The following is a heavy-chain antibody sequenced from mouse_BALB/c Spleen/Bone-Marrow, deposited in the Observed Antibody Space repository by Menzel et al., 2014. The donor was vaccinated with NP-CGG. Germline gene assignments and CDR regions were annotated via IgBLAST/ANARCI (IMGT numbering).Heavy chain of an antibody. CDR2: IEPSDSYT. Sequence: GAEVVKPGASVKVSCKASGYTFTNYWMQWVKQRPGQGLEWIGEIEPSDSYTNYNQDFKGKATLTVDKSSSTAYMQLSSLTSEDSAVYYCARGRTTVVSDYWGQGTSLTVSS. D-gene: IGHD1-1*01. V-gene: IGHV1-69*02. CDR1: GYTFTNYW. CDR3: ARGRTTVVSDY. J-gene: IGHJ2*02.